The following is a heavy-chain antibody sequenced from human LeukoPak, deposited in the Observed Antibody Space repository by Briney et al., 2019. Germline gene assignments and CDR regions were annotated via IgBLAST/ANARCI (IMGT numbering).Heavy chain of an antibody. J-gene: IGHJ4*02. V-gene: IGHV4-39*07. CDR2: IHYSGST. Sequence: PSETLSLTCTVSGGSITSSSYYWGWIRQPPGKGLEWIGSIHYSGSTYYNPSLKSRVTISVDTSKNQFSLKLSSVTAADTAVYYCARAPEYGLYYFDYWGQGTLVTVSS. CDR1: GGSITSSSYY. D-gene: IGHD1-14*01. CDR3: ARAPEYGLYYFDY.